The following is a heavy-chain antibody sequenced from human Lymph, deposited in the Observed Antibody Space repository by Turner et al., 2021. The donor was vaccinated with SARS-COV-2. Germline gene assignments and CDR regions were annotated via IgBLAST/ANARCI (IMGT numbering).Heavy chain of an antibody. CDR2: ISYEGSNK. V-gene: IGHV3-30*04. CDR3: ARYASGGYFYYGMDV. D-gene: IGHD3-10*01. Sequence: QGQLVDSGVGLVQPVRSQRLSCPASGFTFSTYAIYWVRQAPGKGLEWVAVISYEGSNKYYADSGKGRFTISRDNSKNTLYLQMNSRRAEDTAVYYCARYASGGYFYYGMDVWGQGTTVTVSS. CDR1: GFTFSTYA. J-gene: IGHJ6*02.